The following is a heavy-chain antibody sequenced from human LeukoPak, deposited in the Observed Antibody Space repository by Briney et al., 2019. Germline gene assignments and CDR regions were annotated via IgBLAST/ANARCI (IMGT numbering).Heavy chain of an antibody. J-gene: IGHJ4*02. CDR1: GYSISTGYY. Sequence: PSETLSLTCTVSGYSISTGYYWSWIRQPPGKGLEWIGEISHSGSTNYNPSLKSRVTISVDTSKNQFSLKLTSVTAADTAVYYCARLDFYDGPDYWGQGTLVTVSS. D-gene: IGHD3-22*01. V-gene: IGHV4-34*01. CDR2: ISHSGST. CDR3: ARLDFYDGPDY.